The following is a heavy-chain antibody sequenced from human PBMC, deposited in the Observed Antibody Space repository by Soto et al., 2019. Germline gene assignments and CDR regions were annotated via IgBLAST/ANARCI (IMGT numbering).Heavy chain of an antibody. V-gene: IGHV4-31*03. CDR1: GGSISSGGYY. CDR2: IYYSATT. J-gene: IGHJ2*01. CDR3: ARARAGGHWYFDL. Sequence: PSETLSLTCTVSGGSISSGGYYWSWIRQHPGKGLEWIGYIYYSATTYYNPSLKSRVTISVDTSKNQFSLNLSSVTAADTAVYYCARARAGGHWYFDLWGRGTLVTVSS.